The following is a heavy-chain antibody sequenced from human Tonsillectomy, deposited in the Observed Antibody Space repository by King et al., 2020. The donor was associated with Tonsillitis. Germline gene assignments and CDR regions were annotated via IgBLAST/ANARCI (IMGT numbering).Heavy chain of an antibody. CDR3: ARDHGAVAGYDY. CDR2: VSAYNDNT. D-gene: IGHD6-19*01. CDR1: GYTFNNYD. V-gene: IGHV1-18*01. Sequence: VQLVESGAEVKKPGASVKVSCKASGYTFNNYDITWVRQAPGQGLEWMGWVSAYNDNTNYAQKLQGRVNMTTDTSTTTAYMELRSLRSDDTAVYYCARDHGAVAGYDYWGQGTLVTVSS. J-gene: IGHJ4*02.